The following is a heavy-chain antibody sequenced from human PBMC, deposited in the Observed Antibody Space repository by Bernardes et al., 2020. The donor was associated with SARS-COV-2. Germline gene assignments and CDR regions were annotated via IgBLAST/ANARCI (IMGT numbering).Heavy chain of an antibody. CDR2: ISAYNGNT. J-gene: IGHJ4*02. Sequence: ASVKVSCKASGYTFTSYGISWVRQAPGKGLEWMGWISAYNGNTTYAQKLQGRVTMTTDTSTSTAYMELRSLRSDDTAVYYCARDPILEWLLYFDYWGQGTLVTVSS. CDR1: GYTFTSYG. V-gene: IGHV1-18*01. CDR3: ARDPILEWLLYFDY. D-gene: IGHD3-3*01.